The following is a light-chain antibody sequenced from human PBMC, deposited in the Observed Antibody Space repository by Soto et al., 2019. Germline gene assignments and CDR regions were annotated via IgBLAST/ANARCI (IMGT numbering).Light chain of an antibody. J-gene: IGLJ2*01. Sequence: QPVLTQPPSASGTPGQRVTISCSGSSSNIGSNTVNWYQQLPGTAPKLLIYSNNQRSSGGPDRFSGSKSGTSASLAISGLQSEDEADYYCAAWGDSLNGPVFGGGTKVTVL. CDR3: AAWGDSLNGPV. CDR1: SSNIGSNT. V-gene: IGLV1-44*01. CDR2: SNN.